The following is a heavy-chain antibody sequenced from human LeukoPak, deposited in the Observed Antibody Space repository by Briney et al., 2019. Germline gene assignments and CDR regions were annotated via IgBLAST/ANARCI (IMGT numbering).Heavy chain of an antibody. CDR1: GFTFSRHW. CDR3: VRDPLARVGFNSLDY. D-gene: IGHD5-24*01. Sequence: GGSLRLSCTASGFTFSRHWISWVRQTPGKGLEWVANIKEDGSEQYYVDSVKGRFTMSRDNAKGSLYLQMNSLRAEDTAVYYCVRDPLARVGFNSLDYWGQGTLVTVSS. J-gene: IGHJ4*02. V-gene: IGHV3-7*01. CDR2: IKEDGSEQ.